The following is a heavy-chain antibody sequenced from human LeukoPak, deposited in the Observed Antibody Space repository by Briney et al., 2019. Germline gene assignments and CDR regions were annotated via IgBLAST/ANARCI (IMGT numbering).Heavy chain of an antibody. Sequence: SETLSLTCTVSGGSISSYYWSWIRQPPGKGLEWIGYIYYSGSTNYNPSLKSRVTTSVDTSKNQFSLKLSSVTAADTAVYYCARGGDFWSGYLFDYWGQGTLVTVSS. D-gene: IGHD3-3*01. CDR3: ARGGDFWSGYLFDY. CDR2: IYYSGST. V-gene: IGHV4-59*01. CDR1: GGSISSYY. J-gene: IGHJ4*02.